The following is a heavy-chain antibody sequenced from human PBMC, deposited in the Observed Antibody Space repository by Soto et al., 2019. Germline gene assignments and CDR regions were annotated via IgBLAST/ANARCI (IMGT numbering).Heavy chain of an antibody. J-gene: IGHJ6*02. D-gene: IGHD1-7*01. Sequence: SETLSLTCAVYGGSFSGYYWSGIRQPTGKGLEWIGEINHSGSTNYNPSLKSRVTISVDTSKNQFSLKLSSVTAADTAVYYCARYGHWSYVLDYYYYGMDVWGQGTTVTVSS. CDR3: ARYGHWSYVLDYYYYGMDV. CDR2: INHSGST. CDR1: GGSFSGYY. V-gene: IGHV4-34*01.